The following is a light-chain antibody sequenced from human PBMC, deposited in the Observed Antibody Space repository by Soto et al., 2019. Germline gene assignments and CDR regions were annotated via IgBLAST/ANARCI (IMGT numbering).Light chain of an antibody. CDR3: MQALQTPIT. V-gene: IGKV2-28*01. J-gene: IGKJ5*01. CDR2: LGS. CDR1: QSLLHSNGYNY. Sequence: DIVMTQSPLSLPVTPGEPASISCRSSQSLLHSNGYNYLDWYLQKPGQSPQLLIYLGSNRASGVTDRFSGSGSGTDFTLKISRVEAEDVGVYYFMQALQTPITCGQGTRLEIK.